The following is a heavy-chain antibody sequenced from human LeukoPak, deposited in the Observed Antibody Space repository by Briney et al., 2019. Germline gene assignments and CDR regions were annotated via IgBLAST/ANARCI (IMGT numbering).Heavy chain of an antibody. CDR3: ARELLPYYDILTGYYLSAFDI. V-gene: IGHV1-69*13. D-gene: IGHD3-9*01. J-gene: IGHJ3*02. CDR1: GGTFSSYA. Sequence: ASVKVSCKASGGTFSSYAISWVRQAPGQGLEWMGRIIPIFGTANYAQKFQGRVTITADESTSTAYMELSSLRSEDTAVYYCARELLPYYDILTGYYLSAFDIWGQGTMVTVSS. CDR2: IIPIFGTA.